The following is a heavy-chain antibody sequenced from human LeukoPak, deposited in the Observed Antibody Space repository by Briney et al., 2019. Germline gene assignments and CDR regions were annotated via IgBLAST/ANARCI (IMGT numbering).Heavy chain of an antibody. CDR3: AREDSSGYYGAFDI. J-gene: IGHJ3*02. D-gene: IGHD3-22*01. V-gene: IGHV3-21*04. CDR1: GFTFSSYS. CDR2: ISSSSSYI. Sequence: GGSLRLSCAASGFTFSSYSMNWVRQAPGKGLEWVSSISSSSSYIYYADSVKGRFTISRDNSKNTLYLQMNSLRAEDTAVYYCAREDSSGYYGAFDIWGQGTMVTVSS.